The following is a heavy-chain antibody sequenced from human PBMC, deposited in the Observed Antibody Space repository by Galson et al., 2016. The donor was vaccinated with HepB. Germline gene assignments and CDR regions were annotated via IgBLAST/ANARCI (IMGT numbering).Heavy chain of an antibody. CDR2: ISYDGSNK. D-gene: IGHD1-26*01. CDR3: AKDRIGEWESLFLPSDNYYYGMDV. J-gene: IGHJ6*02. Sequence: SLRLSCAASGFSFRSYGMHWVRQAPGKGLEWVAVISYDGSNKYYADSVKGRFTISRDNSKNTLSLQMNSLRAEDTAVYYCAKDRIGEWESLFLPSDNYYYGMDVWGQGTTVTVSS. V-gene: IGHV3-30*18. CDR1: GFSFRSYG.